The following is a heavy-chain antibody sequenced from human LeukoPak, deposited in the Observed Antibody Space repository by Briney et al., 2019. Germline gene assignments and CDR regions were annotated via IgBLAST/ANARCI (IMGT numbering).Heavy chain of an antibody. J-gene: IGHJ6*02. V-gene: IGHV3-74*01. Sequence: GGSLRLSCAASKFTFSSYLMHWVRQAPGKGLVWVSGINKDGTSRRYVDSVKGRFTISRDNVKSTLYLHMDDLRDEDAAVYYCARGLSYGMDVWGQGTTVTVSS. CDR2: INKDGTSR. CDR1: KFTFSSYL. CDR3: ARGLSYGMDV.